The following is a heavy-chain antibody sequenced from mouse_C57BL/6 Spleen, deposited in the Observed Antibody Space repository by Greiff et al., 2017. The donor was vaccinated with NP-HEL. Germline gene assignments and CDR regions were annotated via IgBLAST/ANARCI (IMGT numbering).Heavy chain of an antibody. J-gene: IGHJ4*01. CDR1: GFNIKDDY. Sequence: EVKLQESGAELVRPGASVKLSCTASGFNIKDDYMHWVKQRPEQGLEWIGWIDPENGDTEYASKFQGKATITADTSSNTAYLQLSSLTSEDTAVYYCTTSGGSSSMDDWGQGTSVTVSS. CDR3: TTSGGSSSMDD. V-gene: IGHV14-4*01. D-gene: IGHD1-1*01. CDR2: IDPENGDT.